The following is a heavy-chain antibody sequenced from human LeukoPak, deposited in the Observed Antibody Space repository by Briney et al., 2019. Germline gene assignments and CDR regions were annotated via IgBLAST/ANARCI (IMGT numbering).Heavy chain of an antibody. V-gene: IGHV1-2*02. J-gene: IGHJ4*02. CDR1: GYTFTGYY. CDR2: INPNSGGT. D-gene: IGHD3-9*01. CDR3: ARALRYFDWLPHNFDF. Sequence: GASVKVSCKASGYTFTGYYMHWVRQAPGQGLEWMGWINPNSGGTNYAQKFQGRVTMTRDTSISTAYMELSRLRSDDTAVYYCARALRYFDWLPHNFDFWGQGTLVTVSS.